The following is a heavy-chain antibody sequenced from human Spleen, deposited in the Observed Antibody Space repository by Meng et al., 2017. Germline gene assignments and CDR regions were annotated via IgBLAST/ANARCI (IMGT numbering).Heavy chain of an antibody. CDR1: GITFSSYG. V-gene: IGHV3-23*01. CDR2: ISGSGGTA. Sequence: GGSLRLSCATSGITFSSYGMSWVRQTPGKGLEWVSGISGSGGTAYYADSVKGRFTISRDNSKNTVSLQMDSLRAEDTAVYYCAKEIRPNDYWGQGTLVTVSS. CDR3: AKEIRPNDY. J-gene: IGHJ4*02.